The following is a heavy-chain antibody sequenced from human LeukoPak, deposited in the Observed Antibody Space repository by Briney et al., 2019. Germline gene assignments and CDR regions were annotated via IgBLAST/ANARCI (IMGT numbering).Heavy chain of an antibody. CDR2: ISTTT. V-gene: IGHV3-23*01. J-gene: IGHJ5*01. Sequence: QRGGSLRLSCAASGFTFSTYAMSWVRQVPAKGLEWVSAISTTTYYADFVEGRFTISRDNSKNTLYPQMNSLRAEDTAVYYCAKPIGPRYGDYHNSCFDSWGQGTLVTVSS. CDR3: AKPIGPRYGDYHNSCFDS. D-gene: IGHD4-17*01. CDR1: GFTFSTYA.